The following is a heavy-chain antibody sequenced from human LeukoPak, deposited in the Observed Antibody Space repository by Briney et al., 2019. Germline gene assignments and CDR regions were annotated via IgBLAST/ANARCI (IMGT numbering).Heavy chain of an antibody. D-gene: IGHD3-22*01. CDR3: TKEVQRWHSYFYRPSYALDI. J-gene: IGHJ3*02. V-gene: IGHV3-9*03. CDR1: GFNFDDYA. Sequence: GRSLRLSCAVSGFNFDDYAIHWVRQGPGKGLEWVAGISANGGFISYGESVKGRFTISRGNPRNSVFLQMNFLRAEDMAMYFCTKEVQRWHSYFYRPSYALDIWGQGAMVSVSS. CDR2: ISANGGFI.